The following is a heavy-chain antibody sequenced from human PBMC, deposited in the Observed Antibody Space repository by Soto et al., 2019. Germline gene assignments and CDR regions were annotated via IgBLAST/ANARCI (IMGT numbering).Heavy chain of an antibody. V-gene: IGHV4-59*01. D-gene: IGHD1-1*01. J-gene: IGHJ6*03. CDR3: ARTTGGASFYYYMDV. Sequence: SETLSLTCTVSGGSINSYYWSWIRQAPGKGLEWIGYIFHSGSTNYNPSLKSRVTMSVDTSKNQFSLNLSSVTAADTAVYYCARTTGGASFYYYMDVWGKGTTVTVSS. CDR2: IFHSGST. CDR1: GGSINSYY.